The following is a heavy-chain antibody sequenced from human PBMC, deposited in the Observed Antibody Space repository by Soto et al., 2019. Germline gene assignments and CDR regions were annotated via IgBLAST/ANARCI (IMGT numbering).Heavy chain of an antibody. CDR1: GFTVSSHY. Sequence: PGGSLRLSCAASGFTVSSHYMSWVRQAPGKGLEWVSVVYNGGNTYYADSVKGRFTISRDNSKNTLYLQMNSLRAEDTAVYYCAREVYCVSSSCYSRYGMDVWGQGTKVTVSS. D-gene: IGHD2-2*02. J-gene: IGHJ6*02. CDR2: VYNGGNT. CDR3: AREVYCVSSSCYSRYGMDV. V-gene: IGHV3-53*01.